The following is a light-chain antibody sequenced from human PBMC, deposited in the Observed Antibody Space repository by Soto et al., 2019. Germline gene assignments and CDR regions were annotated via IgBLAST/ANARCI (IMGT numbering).Light chain of an antibody. Sequence: QSVLTHPPSASGSPGQSVSISCTGTSRDIGDYNYVSWYQQHPGKAPKLIIYEVSKRPSGVPDRFSASKFANTASLTVAGLQAEDEADYHCSSYAGDNTYVFGSGTKVTVL. CDR3: SSYAGDNTYV. CDR2: EVS. CDR1: SRDIGDYNY. J-gene: IGLJ1*01. V-gene: IGLV2-8*01.